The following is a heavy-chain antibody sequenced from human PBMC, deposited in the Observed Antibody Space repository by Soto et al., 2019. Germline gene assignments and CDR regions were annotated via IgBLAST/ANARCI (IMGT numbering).Heavy chain of an antibody. CDR1: GYTFTSYA. J-gene: IGHJ6*02. CDR3: AREGYYSGSGSFSPPRYYGMDV. D-gene: IGHD3-10*01. V-gene: IGHV1-18*01. Sequence: ASVKVSCKASGYTFTSYAMHWVRQAPGQRLEWMGWISPYNDNTKYAQTLQGRVTLTTDTSTRTAYMELKTLRSDDTAVYYCAREGYYSGSGSFSPPRYYGMDVWGQGTTVTVSS. CDR2: ISPYNDNT.